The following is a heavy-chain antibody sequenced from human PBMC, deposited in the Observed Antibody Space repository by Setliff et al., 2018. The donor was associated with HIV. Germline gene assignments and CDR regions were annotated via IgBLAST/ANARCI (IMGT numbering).Heavy chain of an antibody. Sequence: PGGSLRLSCTASGFTFGDYAMSWFRQAPGKGLEWISFIRSKPNGGTTDYAASVKGRFTISRDDAKTIAYLHMNSLTTDDTAVYFCTRDRRGSSSWSGYNGGFDYWGQGTLVTVSS. D-gene: IGHD3-3*01. CDR3: TRDRRGSSSWSGYNGGFDY. CDR1: GFTFGDYA. V-gene: IGHV3-49*03. J-gene: IGHJ4*02. CDR2: IRSKPNGGTT.